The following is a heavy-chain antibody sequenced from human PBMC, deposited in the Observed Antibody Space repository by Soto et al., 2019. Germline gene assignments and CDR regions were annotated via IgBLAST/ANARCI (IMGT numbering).Heavy chain of an antibody. CDR1: GGSVSSGSYY. CDR3: ARDRGAGWFDP. J-gene: IGHJ5*02. V-gene: IGHV4-61*01. CDR2: IYYSGST. Sequence: QVQLQESGPGLVKPSETLSLTCTVSGGSVSSGSYYWSWIRQPPGKGLEWIGYIYYSGSTNYNPSLKSRVTISVDTSKNQFSLKLISVTAADTAVYYCARDRGAGWFDPWGQGTLVTVSS.